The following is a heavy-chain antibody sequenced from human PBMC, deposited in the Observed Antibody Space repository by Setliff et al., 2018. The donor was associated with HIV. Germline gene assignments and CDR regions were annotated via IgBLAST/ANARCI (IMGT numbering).Heavy chain of an antibody. J-gene: IGHJ4*02. D-gene: IGHD5-18*01. CDR3: ARDWDTAMVELDY. CDR1: GYTFPNYG. V-gene: IGHV1-18*01. Sequence: GASVKVSCKASGYTFPNYGITWVRQAPGQGLEWMGWISAYTANTNYAQKFQGRVTMTRDTSTSTAYMELRSLRSDDTAVYYCARDWDTAMVELDYWGQGTLVTVSS. CDR2: ISAYTANT.